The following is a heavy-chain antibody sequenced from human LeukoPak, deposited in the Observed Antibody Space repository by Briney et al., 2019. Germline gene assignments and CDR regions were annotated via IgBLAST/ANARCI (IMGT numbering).Heavy chain of an antibody. CDR1: GGSFSGYY. D-gene: IGHD1-26*01. CDR2: INHSGST. CDR3: ARTRGRSYPFDY. Sequence: SETLSLTCAVYGGSFSGYYWSWIRQPPGKGLEWIGEINHSGSTNYNPSLKSRVTISVDTSKNQFSLKLSSVTAADTAVYYCARTRGRSYPFDYWGQGTLVTVSS. V-gene: IGHV4-34*01. J-gene: IGHJ4*02.